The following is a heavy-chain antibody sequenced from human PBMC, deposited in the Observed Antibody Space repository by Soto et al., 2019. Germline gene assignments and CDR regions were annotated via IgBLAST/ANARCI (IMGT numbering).Heavy chain of an antibody. CDR3: ARDRVTSDWYGRYGMDV. CDR2: ISYDGSNK. J-gene: IGHJ6*02. D-gene: IGHD6-19*01. CDR1: GFTFSSYS. V-gene: IGHV3-30-3*01. Sequence: QVQLVESGGGVVQPGRSLRLSCAASGFTFSSYSMHWVRQAPGKGLEWVALISYDGSNKYYADSVKGRFTISRDNSKNTLYLQMNSLRAEDTAVYYCARDRVTSDWYGRYGMDVWGQGTTVTVSS.